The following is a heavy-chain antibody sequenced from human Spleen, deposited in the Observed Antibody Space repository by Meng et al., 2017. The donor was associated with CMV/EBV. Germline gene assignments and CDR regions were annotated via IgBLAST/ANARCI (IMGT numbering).Heavy chain of an antibody. D-gene: IGHD5-18*01. CDR1: GGTFSRHG. Sequence: SVKVSCKASGGTFSRHGISWVRQAPGQGLEWMGEIIPVFGSTNPAQKFQDRVTLTTDESTNTAYMELSRLRSDDTAVYYCARVDSYGINWFDPWGQGTLVTVSS. J-gene: IGHJ5*02. CDR3: ARVDSYGINWFDP. V-gene: IGHV1-69*05. CDR2: IIPVFGST.